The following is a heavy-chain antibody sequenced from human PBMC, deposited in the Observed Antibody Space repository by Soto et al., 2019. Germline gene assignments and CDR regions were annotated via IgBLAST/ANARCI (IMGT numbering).Heavy chain of an antibody. CDR3: AGSFVVVTALDY. Sequence: QVQLVQSGAEEKKPGASVKVSCKASGYTFTSYAMHWVRQAPGQRLEWMGWINAGNGNTKYSQKFQGRVTITRDTSATTAYMELSSLRSEATALYYCAGSFVVVTALDYWGQGTLVTVSS. V-gene: IGHV1-3*05. CDR2: INAGNGNT. CDR1: GYTFTSYA. J-gene: IGHJ4*02. D-gene: IGHD2-21*02.